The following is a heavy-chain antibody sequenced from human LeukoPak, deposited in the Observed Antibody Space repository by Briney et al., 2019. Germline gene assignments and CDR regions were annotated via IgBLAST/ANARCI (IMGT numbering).Heavy chain of an antibody. V-gene: IGHV3-33*08. CDR2: IWYDGSNK. J-gene: IGHJ4*02. D-gene: IGHD3-10*01. Sequence: GGSLRLSCAASGFTFSSYAMSWVRQAPGKGLEWVAVIWYDGSNKYYADSVKGRFTISRDNSKDTLYLQMNSLRAEDTAVYYCARGDYYGSGNYYNGVEYWGQGTLVTVSS. CDR3: ARGDYYGSGNYYNGVEY. CDR1: GFTFSSYA.